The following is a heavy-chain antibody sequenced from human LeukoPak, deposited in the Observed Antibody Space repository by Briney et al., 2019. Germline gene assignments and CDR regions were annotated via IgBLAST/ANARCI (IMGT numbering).Heavy chain of an antibody. CDR1: GFTFSSYA. Sequence: GGSLRLSCAASGFTFSSYAMSWVRQAPGKGLEWVSAISGSGGSTYYADSVKGRFTTSRDNSKNTLYLQMNSLRAEDTAVYYCAEDSSSIDCSSTSCLFDYWGQGTLVTVSS. J-gene: IGHJ4*02. V-gene: IGHV3-23*01. CDR2: ISGSGGST. D-gene: IGHD2-2*01. CDR3: AEDSSSIDCSSTSCLFDY.